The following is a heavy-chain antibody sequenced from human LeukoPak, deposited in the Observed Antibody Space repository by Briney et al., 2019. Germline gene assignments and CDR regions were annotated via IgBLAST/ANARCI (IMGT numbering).Heavy chain of an antibody. CDR1: GFTFSSYS. V-gene: IGHV3-21*01. J-gene: IGHJ2*01. D-gene: IGHD6-13*01. CDR3: ARGGYTLYWYFYL. CDR2: ISSSSSYI. Sequence: GGSLRLSCAASGFTFSSYSMNWVRQAPGKGLEWVSSISSSSSYIYYADSVKGRFTISRDNAKNSLYLQMNSLRAEDTAVYYCARGGYTLYWYFYLWGRGTLVTVSS.